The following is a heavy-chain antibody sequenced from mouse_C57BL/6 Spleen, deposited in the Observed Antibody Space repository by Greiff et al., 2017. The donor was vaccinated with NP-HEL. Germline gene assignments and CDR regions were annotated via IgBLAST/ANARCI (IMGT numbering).Heavy chain of an antibody. D-gene: IGHD2-3*01. CDR3: ERRDGYYFDY. CDR1: GFTFSDYG. V-gene: IGHV5-17*01. CDR2: ISGGSSTI. Sequence: EVMLVESGGGLVKPGGSLKLSCAASGFTFSDYGMHWVRQAPEKGLEWVAYISGGSSTIYYADTVKGRFTISRDNAKNTLFRQMTSLRSEDTAIYYCERRDGYYFDYWGQGTTLTVSS. J-gene: IGHJ2*01.